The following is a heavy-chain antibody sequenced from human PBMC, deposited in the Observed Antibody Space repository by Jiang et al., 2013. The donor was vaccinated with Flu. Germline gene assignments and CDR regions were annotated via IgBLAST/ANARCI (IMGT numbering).Heavy chain of an antibody. CDR1: GDTVSSNIAA. CDR2: TYYRSKWFY. V-gene: IGHV6-1*01. J-gene: IGHJ5*02. Sequence: SQTLSLTCAISGDTVSSNIAAWNWIRQSPSRGLEWLGRTYYRSKWFYEYALSVKSRVTINVDTSKNQFSLQLNFVTPDDTAVYYCARALGAGTGYFDPWGQGSLVTVSS. D-gene: IGHD6-19*01. CDR3: ARALGAGTGYFDP.